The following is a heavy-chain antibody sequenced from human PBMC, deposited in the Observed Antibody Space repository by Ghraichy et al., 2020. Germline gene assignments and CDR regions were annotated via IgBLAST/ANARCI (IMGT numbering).Heavy chain of an antibody. D-gene: IGHD6-19*01. CDR3: ARRAVAGIASLYYYYSYGMNV. CDR2: INHSGST. Sequence: SQTLSLTCAVYGGSFSGYYWSWIRQPPGKGLEWIGEINHSGSTNYNPSLKSRVTISVDTSKNQFSLKLSSVTAADTAVYYCARRAVAGIASLYYYYSYGMNVWGQGTTVTVSS. V-gene: IGHV4-34*01. J-gene: IGHJ6*02. CDR1: GGSFSGYY.